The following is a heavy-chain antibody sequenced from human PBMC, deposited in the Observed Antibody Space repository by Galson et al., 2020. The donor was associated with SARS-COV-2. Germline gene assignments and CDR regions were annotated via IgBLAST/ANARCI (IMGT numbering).Heavy chain of an antibody. J-gene: IGHJ4*02. D-gene: IGHD2-2*01. CDR1: GFTFSSYA. Sequence: GESLKISCAASGFTFSSYAMSWVRQAPGKGLEWVSAISGSGGSTYYADSVKGRFTISRDNSKNTLYLQMNSLRAEDTAVYYCAKDKGYCSSTSCYGFDYWGQGTLVTVSS. V-gene: IGHV3-23*01. CDR3: AKDKGYCSSTSCYGFDY. CDR2: ISGSGGST.